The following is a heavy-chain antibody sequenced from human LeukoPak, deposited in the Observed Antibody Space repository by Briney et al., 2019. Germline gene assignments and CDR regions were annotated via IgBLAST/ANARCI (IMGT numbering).Heavy chain of an antibody. J-gene: IGHJ4*02. CDR1: GFTFSSYG. CDR2: ISYDGSNK. Sequence: PGGSLRLSCAASGFTFSSYGMHWVRQAPGKGLEWVAVISYDGSNKYYADSVKGRFTISRDNAKNSLYLQMNSLRAEDTAVYYCARADYDILTGYIFDYWGQGTLVTVSS. D-gene: IGHD3-9*01. V-gene: IGHV3-30*03. CDR3: ARADYDILTGYIFDY.